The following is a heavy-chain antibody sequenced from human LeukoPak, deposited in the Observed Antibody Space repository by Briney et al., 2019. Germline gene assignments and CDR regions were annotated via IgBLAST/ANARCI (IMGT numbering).Heavy chain of an antibody. CDR2: IYPGGSGT. CDR3: ARSGGLYCYYMDV. J-gene: IGHJ6*03. CDR1: GYSFTSYW. V-gene: IGHV5-51*01. Sequence: GEALKISRQGSGYSFTSYWIGWGRQMPGKSLEWGGIIYPGGSGTRYSPPFQGQVTISADKSISTAYLQWSSLKASDTAMYYCARSGGLYCYYMDVWGKGTTVTVSS. D-gene: IGHD3-10*01.